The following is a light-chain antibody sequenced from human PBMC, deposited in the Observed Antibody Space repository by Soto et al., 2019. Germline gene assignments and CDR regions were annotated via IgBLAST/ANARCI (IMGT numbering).Light chain of an antibody. V-gene: IGKV3-11*01. CDR2: DTS. CDR1: QIVSSY. J-gene: IGKJ4*01. Sequence: EVVLTQSPATLSLSLGERATLSCRASQIVSSYLAWYQQKPGQAPRLLIYDTSNRATGIPARFSGGGSGTDFTLTISSLEPEDFAVYYCQHPGKWPPLTFGGGTKVEI. CDR3: QHPGKWPPLT.